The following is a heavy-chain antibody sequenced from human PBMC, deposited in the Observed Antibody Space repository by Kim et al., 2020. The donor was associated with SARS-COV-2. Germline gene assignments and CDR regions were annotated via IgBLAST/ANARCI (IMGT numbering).Heavy chain of an antibody. J-gene: IGHJ4*02. Sequence: GGSLRLSCAASGFTFSNAWMSWVRQAPGKGLEWVGRIKSKTDGETTDDAAPVKGRFTISRDDSTNTLYLQMNSLKSEDTALYYCARQRGGSSKYYFDYWGQVTLVTVSS. CDR2: IKSKTDGETT. V-gene: IGHV3-15*01. CDR1: GFTFSNAW. D-gene: IGHD6-6*01. CDR3: ARQRGGSSKYYFDY.